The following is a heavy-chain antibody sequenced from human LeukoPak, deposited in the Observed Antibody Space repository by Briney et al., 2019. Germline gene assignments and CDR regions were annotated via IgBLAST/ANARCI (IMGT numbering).Heavy chain of an antibody. Sequence: GGSLRLSCAASGFTFSSYAMSWVRQAPGKGLEWVSGISGSGGSTYYADSVKGRFTISRDNSRNTLYLQMNSPRAEDTRVYYCAILPGYSSGWYEVNYWGQGTLVTVSS. CDR3: AILPGYSSGWYEVNY. J-gene: IGHJ4*02. V-gene: IGHV3-23*01. CDR2: ISGSGGST. CDR1: GFTFSSYA. D-gene: IGHD6-13*01.